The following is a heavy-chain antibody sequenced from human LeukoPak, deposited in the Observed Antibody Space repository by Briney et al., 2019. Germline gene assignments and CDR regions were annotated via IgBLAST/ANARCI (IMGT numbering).Heavy chain of an antibody. D-gene: IGHD4-17*01. J-gene: IGHJ4*02. CDR3: ARTADYGDYGDY. V-gene: IGHV3-64*01. Sequence: PGGSLRLSCAASGFTFSSYAMHWVRQAPGKGLEYVSAISSNGGSTYYAHSVKGRFTISRDNSKNTLYLQMGSLRGEGMAVYYCARTADYGDYGDYWGQGTLVAVSS. CDR1: GFTFSSYA. CDR2: ISSNGGST.